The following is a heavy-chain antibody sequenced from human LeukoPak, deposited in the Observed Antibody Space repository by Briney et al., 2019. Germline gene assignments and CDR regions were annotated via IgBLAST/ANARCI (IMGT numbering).Heavy chain of an antibody. CDR2: IYYSEST. V-gene: IGHV4-31*03. D-gene: IGHD4-17*01. Sequence: PSETLSLPCTVSGGSISSGGYYWRWIRQHPGKGLEWNGYIYYSESTYYNPSLKSRVTISVDTSKIQFSLKLSSVTAAGTAVYYSARADYYGDYSFDYWGQGTLVTVSS. J-gene: IGHJ4*02. CDR1: GGSISSGGYY. CDR3: ARADYYGDYSFDY.